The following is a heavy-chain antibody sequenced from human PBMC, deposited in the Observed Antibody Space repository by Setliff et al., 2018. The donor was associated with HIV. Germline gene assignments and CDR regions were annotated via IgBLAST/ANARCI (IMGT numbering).Heavy chain of an antibody. CDR1: GYTFTGYY. V-gene: IGHV1-2*02. CDR2: INPNSGGT. D-gene: IGHD4-4*01. CDR3: ARGVTTIQY. Sequence: ASVKVSCKASGYTFTGYYMHWVRQAPGQGLQWMGWINPNSGGTDSAQKFQGRVTMTRDTSISTAYMELSSLRSDDTAVYYCARGVTTIQYWGQGSLVTVSS. J-gene: IGHJ4*02.